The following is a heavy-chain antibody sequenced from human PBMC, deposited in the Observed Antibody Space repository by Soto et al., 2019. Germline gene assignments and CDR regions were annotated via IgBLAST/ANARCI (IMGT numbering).Heavy chain of an antibody. J-gene: IGHJ5*02. Sequence: QVQLVQSGAEVKKPGASVKVSCKASGYTFTGYYMHWVRQAPGQGLEWMGWINPNSGGTNYAQKLQGRVTMTRDTSISTAYMELSRLRSDDTAVYYCARDGVGSPAARVLGWFDPWGQGTLVTVSS. CDR1: GYTFTGYY. CDR3: ARDGVGSPAARVLGWFDP. CDR2: INPNSGGT. D-gene: IGHD2-2*01. V-gene: IGHV1-2*02.